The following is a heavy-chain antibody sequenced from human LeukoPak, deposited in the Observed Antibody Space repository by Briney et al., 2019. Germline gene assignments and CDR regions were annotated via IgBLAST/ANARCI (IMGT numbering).Heavy chain of an antibody. Sequence: GGSLRLSCAASGFTFSSYGMHWVRQAPGKGLEWGAVISYDGSNKYYADSVKGRFTISRDNTKNTLYLQMNSLRAEDTAVYYCADLLHSDPFVAATVDYWGQGTLVTVSS. V-gene: IGHV3-30*03. CDR3: ADLLHSDPFVAATVDY. D-gene: IGHD2-15*01. J-gene: IGHJ4*02. CDR2: ISYDGSNK. CDR1: GFTFSSYG.